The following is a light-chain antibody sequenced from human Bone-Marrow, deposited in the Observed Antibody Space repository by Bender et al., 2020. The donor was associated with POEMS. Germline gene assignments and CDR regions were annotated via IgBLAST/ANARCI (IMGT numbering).Light chain of an antibody. J-gene: IGLJ2*01. CDR3: SSYTSTSSLVV. V-gene: IGLV2-14*01. CDR2: EVS. CDR1: NDRSTEG. Sequence: LSQPPSVSVAPGQTARISCGGINDRSTEGVHWYQHHPGKAPKLLIHEVSNRPSGVSNRFSGSKSDNTASLTISGLQAEDEADYYCSSYTSTSSLVVLGGGTKLTVL.